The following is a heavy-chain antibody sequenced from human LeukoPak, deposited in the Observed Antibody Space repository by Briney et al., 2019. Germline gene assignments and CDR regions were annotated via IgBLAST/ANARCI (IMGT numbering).Heavy chain of an antibody. V-gene: IGHV3-23*01. Sequence: QPGGSLRLSCAASGFTFSSYAMSWVRQAPGKGLEWVSAISGSGGSTYYADSVKGRFTISRDNSKNTLYLQMNSLRAEDTAVYYCAKDRVAYDFWSGYYHYGMDVWGQGTTVTVSS. CDR1: GFTFSSYA. D-gene: IGHD3-3*01. J-gene: IGHJ6*02. CDR3: AKDRVAYDFWSGYYHYGMDV. CDR2: ISGSGGST.